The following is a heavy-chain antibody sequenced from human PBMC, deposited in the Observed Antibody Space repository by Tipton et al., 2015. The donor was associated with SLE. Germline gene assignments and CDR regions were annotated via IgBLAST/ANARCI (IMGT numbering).Heavy chain of an antibody. J-gene: IGHJ2*01. V-gene: IGHV4-59*08. Sequence: TLSLTCTVSGGSITNHYWNWIRQPPGKGLEWIGYIHYSGTTHDNPPLKSRVTMSVDMSKNQFSLRLTSLTAADTAVYYCARGVFGDPRYFDLWGRGTLVTVSS. CDR3: ARGVFGDPRYFDL. CDR2: IHYSGTT. D-gene: IGHD4-17*01. CDR1: GGSITNHY.